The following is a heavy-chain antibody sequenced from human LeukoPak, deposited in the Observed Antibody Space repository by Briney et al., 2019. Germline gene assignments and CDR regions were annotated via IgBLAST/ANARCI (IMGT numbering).Heavy chain of an antibody. CDR3: ARHFYSSSSYWFDP. CDR1: GYSISSGYY. V-gene: IGHV4-38-2*02. Sequence: SETLSLTCTVPGYSISSGYYWGWIRPPPGKGLEWIGSIYHSGITYYNPSLKSRVSISADTSKNQFSLKLNSVTAADTAVYYCARHFYSSSSYWFDPWGQGTLVTVSS. J-gene: IGHJ5*02. CDR2: IYHSGIT. D-gene: IGHD6-6*01.